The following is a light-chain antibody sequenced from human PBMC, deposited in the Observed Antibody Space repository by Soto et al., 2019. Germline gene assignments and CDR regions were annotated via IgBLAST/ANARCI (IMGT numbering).Light chain of an antibody. CDR2: DAS. J-gene: IGKJ1*01. CDR3: QQYNNWPPTWT. Sequence: EIVMTQSPATLSLSPGERATLSCRSIQSVTTNLAWYQQTPAQAPRLLIYDASTRATGIPARFSGSGSGTEFTLTISSLQSEDFAIYYCQQYNNWPPTWTFGQGTKVDIK. CDR1: QSVTTN. V-gene: IGKV3-15*01.